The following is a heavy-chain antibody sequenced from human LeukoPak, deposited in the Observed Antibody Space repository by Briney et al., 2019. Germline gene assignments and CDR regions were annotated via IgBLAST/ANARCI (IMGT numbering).Heavy chain of an antibody. D-gene: IGHD5-24*01. CDR3: ARDYKYAFDN. CDR2: IGMDSGNT. CDR1: GFTFSDYS. Sequence: GGSLRLSCAASGFTFSDYSMNWVRQAPGKGLEWISYIGMDSGNTNYADSVKGRFNISGDKAKNSLYLQMNSLRVEDTAVYYCARDYKYAFDNWGQGTLVTVSS. V-gene: IGHV3-48*01. J-gene: IGHJ4*02.